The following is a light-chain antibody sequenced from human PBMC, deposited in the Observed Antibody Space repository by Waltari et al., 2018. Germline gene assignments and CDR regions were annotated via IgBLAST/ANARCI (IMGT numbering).Light chain of an antibody. Sequence: QSALTQPRSVSGSPGQSVAISCTGTSSDVGGYTYGSWYHQHPGKAPKLMIYDVTERPSGVPDRFSGSKSGNTASLTVSGLQAEDEADYYCCSFAAGDAYVFGTGTKVTVL. CDR1: SSDVGGYTY. J-gene: IGLJ1*01. CDR2: DVT. V-gene: IGLV2-11*01. CDR3: CSFAAGDAYV.